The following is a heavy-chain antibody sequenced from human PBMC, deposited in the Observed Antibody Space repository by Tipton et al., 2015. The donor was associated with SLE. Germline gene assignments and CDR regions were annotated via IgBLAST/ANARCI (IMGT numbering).Heavy chain of an antibody. CDR2: IYYSGST. J-gene: IGHJ5*02. D-gene: IGHD4-11*01. CDR1: GGSISSSSYY. CDR3: ARAPAYSNYVSWFDP. Sequence: TLSLTCTVSGGSISSSSYYWGWIRQPPGKGLEWIGSIYYSGSTYYNPSLKSRVTISVDTSKNQFSLKLSSVTAADTAVYYCARAPAYSNYVSWFDPWGQGTLVTVSS. V-gene: IGHV4-39*07.